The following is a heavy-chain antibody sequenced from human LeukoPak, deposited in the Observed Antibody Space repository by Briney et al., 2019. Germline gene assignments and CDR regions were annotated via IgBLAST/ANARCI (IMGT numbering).Heavy chain of an antibody. CDR3: AAGRFGILCHFNY. Sequence: GASVKVSCKVSGYSLTELCVHWVRQAPGKGLEWMGGYDPDAGETIYAQKFQGRVTMTEDTSTVTAYMEVTSLRSDDTAVYCCAAGRFGILCHFNYWGQGTLVTASS. V-gene: IGHV1-24*01. D-gene: IGHD3-10*01. J-gene: IGHJ4*02. CDR2: YDPDAGET. CDR1: GYSLTELC.